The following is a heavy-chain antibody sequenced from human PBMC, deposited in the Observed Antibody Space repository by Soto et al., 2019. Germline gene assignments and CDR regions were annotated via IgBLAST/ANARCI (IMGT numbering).Heavy chain of an antibody. D-gene: IGHD2-2*01. Sequence: PGGSLRLSCAASGFTVSSNYMSWVRQAPGKGLEWVSVIYSGGSTYYADSVKGRFTISRDNSKNTLYLQMNSLRAEDTAVYYCARCFIVVVPAALPQFDPWGQGTLVTVSS. V-gene: IGHV3-53*01. CDR1: GFTVSSNY. CDR3: ARCFIVVVPAALPQFDP. CDR2: IYSGGST. J-gene: IGHJ5*02.